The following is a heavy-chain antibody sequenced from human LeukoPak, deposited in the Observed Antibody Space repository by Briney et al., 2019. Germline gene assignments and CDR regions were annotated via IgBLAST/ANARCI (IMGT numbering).Heavy chain of an antibody. Sequence: SGGSLRLSCAVSGFTFSNAWMSWVRQAPGKGLEWVSSISSSSSYIYYADSVKGRFTISRDNAKNSLYLQMNSLRAEDTAVYYCASPISAGDNDAFDIWGQGTMVTVSS. CDR3: ASPISAGDNDAFDI. CDR1: GFTFSNAW. D-gene: IGHD6-13*01. V-gene: IGHV3-21*01. J-gene: IGHJ3*02. CDR2: ISSSSSYI.